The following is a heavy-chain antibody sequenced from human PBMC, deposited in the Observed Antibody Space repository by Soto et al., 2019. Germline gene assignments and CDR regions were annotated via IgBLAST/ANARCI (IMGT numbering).Heavy chain of an antibody. CDR3: ARDRVLGRVPAARALYGMDV. CDR1: GYTFTSYG. D-gene: IGHD2-2*01. V-gene: IGHV1-18*01. Sequence: ASVKVSCKASGYTFTSYGISWVRQAPGQGLEWMGWISAYNGNTNYAQKIQGRVTMTTDTSTSTAYMELRSLRSDDTAVYYCARDRVLGRVPAARALYGMDVWGQGTTVTVSS. CDR2: ISAYNGNT. J-gene: IGHJ6*02.